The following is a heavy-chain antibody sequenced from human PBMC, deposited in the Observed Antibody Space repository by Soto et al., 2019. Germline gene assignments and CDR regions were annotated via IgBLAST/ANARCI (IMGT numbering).Heavy chain of an antibody. CDR1: GGSISSYY. V-gene: IGHV4-59*01. J-gene: IGHJ6*02. CDR2: IYYSGST. CDR3: ARDGSYYGMDV. D-gene: IGHD2-15*01. Sequence: TLSLTCTVSGGSISSYYWSWIRQPPGKGLEWIGYIYYSGSTNYNPSLKSRVTISVDTSKNQFSLKLSSVTAADTAVYYCARDGSYYGMDVWGQGTTVTVSS.